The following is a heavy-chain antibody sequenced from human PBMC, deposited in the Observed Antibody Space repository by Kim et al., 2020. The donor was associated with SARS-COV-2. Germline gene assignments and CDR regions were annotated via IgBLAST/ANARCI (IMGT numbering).Heavy chain of an antibody. D-gene: IGHD4-17*01. Sequence: SETLSLTCTVSGGSISSGGYYWSWIRQHPGKGLEWIGYIYYSGSTYYNPSLKSRVTISVDTSKNQFSLKLSSVTAADTAVYYCARGSGEATVTRVFDYWGQGTLVTISS. V-gene: IGHV4-31*03. CDR3: ARGSGEATVTRVFDY. CDR2: IYYSGST. CDR1: GGSISSGGYY. J-gene: IGHJ4*02.